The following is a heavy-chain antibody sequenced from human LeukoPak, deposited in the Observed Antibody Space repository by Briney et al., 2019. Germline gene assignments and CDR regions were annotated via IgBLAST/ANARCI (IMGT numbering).Heavy chain of an antibody. Sequence: GASVKVSCKASGYTFTSRDINWLRQATGQGLEWMGWVTPGSGNTTYAQKFQGRVTMTRDTSISTVYMELSSLTSEDTTVYYCSRGAGAVVDLWGQGTLVTVSS. V-gene: IGHV1-8*01. CDR3: SRGAGAVVDL. D-gene: IGHD4-23*01. J-gene: IGHJ1*01. CDR1: GYTFTSRD. CDR2: VTPGSGNT.